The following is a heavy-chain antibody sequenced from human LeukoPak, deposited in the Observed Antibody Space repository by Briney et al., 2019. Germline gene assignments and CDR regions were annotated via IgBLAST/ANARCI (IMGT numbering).Heavy chain of an antibody. CDR3: ARELDGEYYFDY. J-gene: IGHJ4*02. CDR1: GGSLSAYY. CDR2: INQSGST. Sequence: SETLSLTCAVYGGSLSAYYWSWIPQPPGKGREWIGEINQSGSTNYNPSLKSRDTISVDTSQNQFSLKLSAVTAADTAVYYCARELDGEYYFDYWGQGTLVTVSS. D-gene: IGHD3/OR15-3a*01. V-gene: IGHV4-34*01.